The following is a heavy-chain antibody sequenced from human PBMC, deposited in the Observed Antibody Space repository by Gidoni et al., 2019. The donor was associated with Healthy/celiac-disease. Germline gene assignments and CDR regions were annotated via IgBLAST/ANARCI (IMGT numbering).Heavy chain of an antibody. Sequence: EVQLVDSGGGLVQPVWSLRLSCAASGFTFSSYSMNWVRQAPGKGLEWVSYISSSSSTIYYADSVKGRFTISRDNAKNSLYLKMNSLRAEDTAVYYCARGSDYGDNNWFEPWGQGTLVTVSS. CDR1: GFTFSSYS. CDR3: ARGSDYGDNNWFEP. J-gene: IGHJ5*02. V-gene: IGHV3-48*01. CDR2: ISSSSSTI. D-gene: IGHD4-17*01.